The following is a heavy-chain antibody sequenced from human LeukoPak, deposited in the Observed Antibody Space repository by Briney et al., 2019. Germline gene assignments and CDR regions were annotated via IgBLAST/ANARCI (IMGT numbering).Heavy chain of an antibody. D-gene: IGHD2-15*01. CDR2: IKQDGSEK. CDR3: ASCSCSGQLMGYCPPADY. J-gene: IGHJ4*02. Sequence: GGSLRLSCAGSGFNFSNYWMTWVRLPPGKGLEWVANIKQDGSEKYYVDPVKGRFTISRDNAKNSLYLQMNSLRAEDTAVYFCASCSCSGQLMGYCPPADYWGQGTLVTVSS. CDR1: GFNFSNYW. V-gene: IGHV3-7*01.